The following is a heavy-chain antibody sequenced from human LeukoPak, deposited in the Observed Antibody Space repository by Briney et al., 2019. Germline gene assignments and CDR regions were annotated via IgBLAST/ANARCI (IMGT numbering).Heavy chain of an antibody. CDR2: ISGSGGST. D-gene: IGHD6-13*01. CDR3: ARRLYSSSWSSFDY. CDR1: GFTFSSYA. V-gene: IGHV3-23*01. Sequence: GGSLRLSCAASGFTFSSYAMSWVRQAPGEGLEWVSAISGSGGSTYYADSVKGRFTISRDNSKNTLYLQMNSLRAEDTAVYYCARRLYSSSWSSFDYWGQGTLVTVSS. J-gene: IGHJ4*02.